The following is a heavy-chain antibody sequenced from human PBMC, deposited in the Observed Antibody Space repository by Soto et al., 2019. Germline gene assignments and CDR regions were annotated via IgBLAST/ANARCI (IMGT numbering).Heavy chain of an antibody. CDR1: GGCISSYY. J-gene: IGHJ4*02. V-gene: IGHV4-59*08. CDR2: IYYSGST. Sequence: PSETLSLTCTVAGGCISSYYWGWIRQPPGKGLEWIGYIYYSGSTNYNPSLKSRVTISVDTSKNQFSLKLSSVTAADTAVYYCARRYGDCFDFWGQGTLVTVS. D-gene: IGHD4-17*01. CDR3: ARRYGDCFDF.